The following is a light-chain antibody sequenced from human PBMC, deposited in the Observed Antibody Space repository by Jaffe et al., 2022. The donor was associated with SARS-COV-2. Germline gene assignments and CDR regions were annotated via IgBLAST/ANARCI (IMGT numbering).Light chain of an antibody. V-gene: IGLV1-44*01. CDR3: AAWDDSLIGVV. CDR1: SSNIGSNA. J-gene: IGLJ2*01. Sequence: QSVLTQPPSASGTPGQRVTISCSGSSSNIGSNAVDWYQQLPGTAPELLIYSNDQRPSGVPDRFSGSKSVTSASLAISGLQSEDEADYFCAAWDDSLIGVVFGGGTKLTVL. CDR2: SND.